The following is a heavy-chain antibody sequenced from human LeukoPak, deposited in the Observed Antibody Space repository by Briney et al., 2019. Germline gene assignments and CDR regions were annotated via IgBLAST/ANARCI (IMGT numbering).Heavy chain of an antibody. CDR2: MNPNSGNT. D-gene: IGHD5-24*01. V-gene: IGHV1-8*03. CDR3: AAEMRLALDY. CDR1: GYTFTSYD. Sequence: ASVKVSCKASGYTFTSYDINWVRQATGQGLEWMGWMNPNSGNTGYAQKFQGRVTITADKSTSTAYMELSSLRSEDTAVYYCAAEMRLALDYWGQGTLVTVSS. J-gene: IGHJ4*02.